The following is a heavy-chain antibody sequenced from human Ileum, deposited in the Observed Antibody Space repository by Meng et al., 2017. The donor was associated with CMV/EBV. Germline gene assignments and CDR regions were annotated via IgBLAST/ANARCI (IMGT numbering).Heavy chain of an antibody. CDR2: IYISGIS. CDR3: AREKVQFWSFEY. D-gene: IGHD5-18*01. Sequence: HAHLQESGPGLVKPSETLSLTCTVSGDSISGFYWSWIRQPAGKGLEWIGRIYISGISNYNPSLKSRVTISEDTSKNQFSLKLSSVTAADTAVYYCAREKVQFWSFEYWGQGSLVTVSS. J-gene: IGHJ4*02. CDR1: GDSISGFY. V-gene: IGHV4-4*07.